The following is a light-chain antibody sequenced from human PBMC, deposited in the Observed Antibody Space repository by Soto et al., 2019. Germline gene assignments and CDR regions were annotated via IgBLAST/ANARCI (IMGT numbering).Light chain of an antibody. CDR1: SSNIGSNV. CDR2: SNN. Sequence: QSVLTQPPSASGTPGQRVTISCSGSSSNIGSNVVNWYQLLPGTTPKLLIFSNNHRPSGVPDRFSGSRSATSASLAISGLQSEDEADYYCAAWDDSLRGPVFGGGTKLTVL. J-gene: IGLJ3*02. CDR3: AAWDDSLRGPV. V-gene: IGLV1-44*01.